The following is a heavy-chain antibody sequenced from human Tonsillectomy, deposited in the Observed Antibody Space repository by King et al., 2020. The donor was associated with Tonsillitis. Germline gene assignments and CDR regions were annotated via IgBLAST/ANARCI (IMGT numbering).Heavy chain of an antibody. CDR3: ARTYSNHYYYSGMDV. CDR1: GFTFSSYA. Sequence: QVQLVESGGGVVQPGRSLRLSCAASGFTFSSYAMHWVRQAPGKGLEWVAVISYDGSNKYYADSVKGRFTISRDNSKNTLYLQMNSLRAEDTAVYYCARTYSNHYYYSGMDVWGQGTTVTVSS. CDR2: ISYDGSNK. J-gene: IGHJ6*02. D-gene: IGHD6-13*01. V-gene: IGHV3-30-3*01.